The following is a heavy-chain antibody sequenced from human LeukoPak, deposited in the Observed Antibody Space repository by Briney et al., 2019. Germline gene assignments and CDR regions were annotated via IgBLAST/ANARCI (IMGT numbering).Heavy chain of an antibody. CDR2: INWNGGST. CDR3: ARDIDVQVAYCGGDCYPLGAFDI. D-gene: IGHD2-21*02. CDR1: GFTFDDYG. Sequence: GGSLRLSCAASGFTFDDYGMSWVRQAPGKGLEWVSGINWNGGSTGYADSVKGRFTISGDNAKNSLYLQMNSLRAEDTALYYCARDIDVQVAYCGGDCYPLGAFDIWGQGTMVTVSS. J-gene: IGHJ3*02. V-gene: IGHV3-20*04.